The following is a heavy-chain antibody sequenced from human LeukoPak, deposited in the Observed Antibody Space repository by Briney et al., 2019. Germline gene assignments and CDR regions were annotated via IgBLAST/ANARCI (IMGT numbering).Heavy chain of an antibody. D-gene: IGHD3-22*01. Sequence: SETLSLTCAVYGGSFSGYYWSWIRQPPGKGLEWIVEINHSGSTNYNPSLKSRVTISVDTSKNQFSLKLNSVTAADTAVYYCARRIFDYYDTSGYYDYWGQGTLVTVSS. V-gene: IGHV4-34*01. J-gene: IGHJ4*02. CDR3: ARRIFDYYDTSGYYDY. CDR1: GGSFSGYY. CDR2: INHSGST.